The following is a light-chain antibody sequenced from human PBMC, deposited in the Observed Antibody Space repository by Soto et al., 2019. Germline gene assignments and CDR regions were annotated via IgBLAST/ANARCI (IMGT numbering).Light chain of an antibody. CDR2: AAS. CDR1: QGISTY. V-gene: IGKV1-9*01. Sequence: IQLTQSPSSLSASVGDRVTITCRASQGISTYLAWYQQKPGKAPKLLIYAASTLQSGVPSRFSGRGSGTDFTLTISCLQSEDFATYYCQQYYSFPITFGQGTRLEIK. CDR3: QQYYSFPIT. J-gene: IGKJ5*01.